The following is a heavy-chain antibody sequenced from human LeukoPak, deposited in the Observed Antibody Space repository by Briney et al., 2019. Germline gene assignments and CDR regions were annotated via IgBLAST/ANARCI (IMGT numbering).Heavy chain of an antibody. Sequence: PGGSLRLSCAASGFTFSNYWMTWVRQAPGKGLEWVANIKEDGSEKYYVDSVKGRFTISKGNAQNSLYLQMNSLRVEDTAVYYCARDETRRFDYWGQGTLVTVSS. CDR1: GFTFSNYW. CDR3: ARDETRRFDY. V-gene: IGHV3-7*01. CDR2: IKEDGSEK. J-gene: IGHJ4*02.